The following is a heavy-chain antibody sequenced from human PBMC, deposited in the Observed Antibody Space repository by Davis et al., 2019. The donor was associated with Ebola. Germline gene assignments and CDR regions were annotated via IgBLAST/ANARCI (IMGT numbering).Heavy chain of an antibody. V-gene: IGHV1-69*13. D-gene: IGHD6-25*01. CDR2: IIPMFRSA. CDR1: SGAICSYA. CDR3: ATAVSGLWYFDL. J-gene: IGHJ2*01. Sequence: AASAMIISNASSGAICSYAISRVRQAPGQGLEWMGGIIPMFRSANYAQKFQGRVTITADESTSTAYMELSSLRSEDTAVYYCATAVSGLWYFDLWGRGTLVTVSS.